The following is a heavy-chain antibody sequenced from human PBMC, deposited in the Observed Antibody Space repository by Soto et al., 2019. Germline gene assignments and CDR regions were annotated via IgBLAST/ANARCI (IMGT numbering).Heavy chain of an antibody. CDR1: GDSVSGNSGA. V-gene: IGHV6-1*01. CDR3: ARDKGYCSDTSCPDFDY. CDR2: TWYRSKWNF. J-gene: IGHJ4*02. D-gene: IGHD2-15*01. Sequence: SQTLSLTCAISGDSVSGNSGAWNWIRQSPLRGLEWLGRTWYRSKWNFDYALSVKSRITINADTSKNQFSLQLNSVTPEDTAVYYCARDKGYCSDTSCPDFDYWGQGTLVTVSS.